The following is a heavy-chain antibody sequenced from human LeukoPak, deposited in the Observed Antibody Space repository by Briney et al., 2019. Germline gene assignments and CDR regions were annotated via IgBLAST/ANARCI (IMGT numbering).Heavy chain of an antibody. D-gene: IGHD3-3*01. CDR2: ISWNSGSI. J-gene: IGHJ4*02. CDR1: GFTVSSNY. CDR3: AKVGSEGSIT. Sequence: GGSLRLSCAASGFTVSSNYMSWVRQAPGKGLEWVSGISWNSGSIGYADSVKGRFTISRDNAKNSLYLQMNSLRAEDTALYYCAKVGSEGSITWGQGTLVTVSS. V-gene: IGHV3-9*01.